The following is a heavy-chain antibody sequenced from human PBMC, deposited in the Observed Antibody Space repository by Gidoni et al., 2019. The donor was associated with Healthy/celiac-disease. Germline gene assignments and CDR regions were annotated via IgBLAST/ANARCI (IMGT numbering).Heavy chain of an antibody. D-gene: IGHD2-8*02. J-gene: IGHJ4*02. CDR3: ARDRTPDDPWYYFDY. V-gene: IGHV1-2*02. CDR2: INPNSGGT. CDR1: GYTFTGYY. Sequence: QVQLVQSGAEVKKPGASVKVSCKASGYTFTGYYMHWVRQAPGQGLEWMGWINPNSGGTNYAQKFQGRVTMTRDTSISTAYMELSRLRSDDTAVYYCARDRTPDDPWYYFDYWGQGTLVTVSS.